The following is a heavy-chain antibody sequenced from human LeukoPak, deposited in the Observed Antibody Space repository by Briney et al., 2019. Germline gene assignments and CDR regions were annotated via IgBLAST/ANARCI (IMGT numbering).Heavy chain of an antibody. Sequence: PSETLSLTCAVYGGSFSGYYWSWIRQPPGKGLEWIGEINHSGSTNYNPSLKSRVTISVDTSKNQFSLKLSFVTAADTAVYYCAKDLWSGQYGYYGMDVWGQGTTVTVSS. CDR3: AKDLWSGQYGYYGMDV. V-gene: IGHV4-34*01. CDR2: INHSGST. CDR1: GGSFSGYY. D-gene: IGHD3-3*01. J-gene: IGHJ6*02.